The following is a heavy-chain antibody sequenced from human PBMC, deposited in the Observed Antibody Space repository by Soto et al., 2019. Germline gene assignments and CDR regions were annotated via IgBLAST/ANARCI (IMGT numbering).Heavy chain of an antibody. J-gene: IGHJ4*02. CDR2: VSYDGSNK. D-gene: IGHD1-26*01. CDR3: ARESSGSYGTLDD. V-gene: IGHV3-30-3*01. Sequence: QVQLVESGGGVVQPGRSLRLSCAAAGFTFSSYAMHWVRQAPGKGLEWVAVVSYDGSNKYYADSVKGRFIISRDNSKNTLYLQMNSLRAEDTAVYYCARESSGSYGTLDDWGQGTLVSVSS. CDR1: GFTFSSYA.